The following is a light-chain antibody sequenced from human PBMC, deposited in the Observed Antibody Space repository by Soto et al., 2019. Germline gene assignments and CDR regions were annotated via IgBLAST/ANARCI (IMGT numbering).Light chain of an antibody. J-gene: IGKJ2*01. Sequence: DIVMTQSPLSLPVTPGEPASISCRSSQSLLHSNGYNYLDWYLQKPGQSPQLLISLGSNRASGVPDRFSGSGSGTDFTLKISRVEAEDVGVYYCMQALQTPQYTFGQGTKLEIK. V-gene: IGKV2-28*01. CDR1: QSLLHSNGYNY. CDR3: MQALQTPQYT. CDR2: LGS.